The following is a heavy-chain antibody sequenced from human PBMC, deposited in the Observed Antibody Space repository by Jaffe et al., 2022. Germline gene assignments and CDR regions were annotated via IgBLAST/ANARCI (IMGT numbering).Heavy chain of an antibody. CDR2: IRSKAYGGTT. CDR3: TRSGRVLWFGESFFDY. D-gene: IGHD3-10*01. J-gene: IGHJ4*02. V-gene: IGHV3-49*04. Sequence: EVQLVESGGGLVQPGRSLRLSCTASGFTFGDYAMSWVRQAPGKGLEWVGFIRSKAYGGTTEYAASVKGRFTISRDDSKSIAYLQMNSLKTEDTAVYYCTRSGRVLWFGESFFDYWGQGTLVTVSS. CDR1: GFTFGDYA.